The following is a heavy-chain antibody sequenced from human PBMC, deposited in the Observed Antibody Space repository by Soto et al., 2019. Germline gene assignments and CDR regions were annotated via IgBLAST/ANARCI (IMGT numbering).Heavy chain of an antibody. Sequence: VASVKVSCKASGYTFTSYGISWVRQAPGQGLEWMGWISAYNGNTNYAQKLQGRVTMTTDTSTSTAYMELRSLRSDDTAVYYCARVAFNYDILTGYPYNWFDPWGQGTLVTVSS. J-gene: IGHJ5*02. CDR1: GYTFTSYG. V-gene: IGHV1-18*04. CDR3: ARVAFNYDILTGYPYNWFDP. CDR2: ISAYNGNT. D-gene: IGHD3-9*01.